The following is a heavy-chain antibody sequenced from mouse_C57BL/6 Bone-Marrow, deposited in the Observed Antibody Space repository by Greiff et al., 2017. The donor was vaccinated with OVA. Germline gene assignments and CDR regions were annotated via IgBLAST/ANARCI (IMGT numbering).Heavy chain of an antibody. CDR3: ARTYGNYWYFDV. D-gene: IGHD2-1*01. V-gene: IGHV1-80*01. J-gene: IGHJ1*03. Sequence: VKLMESGAELVKPGASVKISCKASGYAFSSYWMNWVKQRPGKGLEWIGQIYPGDGDTNYNGKFKGKATLTADKSSSTAYMQLSSLTSEDSAVYFCARTYGNYWYFDVWGTGTTVTVSS. CDR1: GYAFSSYW. CDR2: IYPGDGDT.